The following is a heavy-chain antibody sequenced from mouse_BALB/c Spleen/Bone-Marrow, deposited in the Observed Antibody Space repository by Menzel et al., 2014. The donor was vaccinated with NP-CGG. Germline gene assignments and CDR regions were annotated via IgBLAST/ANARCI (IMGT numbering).Heavy chain of an antibody. V-gene: IGHV14-3*02. CDR3: ASYYYGHYFDY. D-gene: IGHD1-1*01. CDR2: IDPANGNT. Sequence: EVKLVESGAELVKPGASVKLSRTASGFNIKDTYMHWVKQRPEQGLEWIGRIDPANGNTKYDPKFQGKATITADTSSNTAYLQLSSLTSEDTAVYYCASYYYGHYFDYWGQGTTLTVSS. J-gene: IGHJ2*01. CDR1: GFNIKDTY.